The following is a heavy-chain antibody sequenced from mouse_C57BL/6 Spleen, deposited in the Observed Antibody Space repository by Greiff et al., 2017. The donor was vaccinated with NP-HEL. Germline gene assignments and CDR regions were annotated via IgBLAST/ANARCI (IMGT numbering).Heavy chain of an antibody. V-gene: IGHV1-18*01. CDR3: ARRGYDYDLFDY. CDR2: INTNNGGT. J-gene: IGHJ2*01. D-gene: IGHD2-4*01. Sequence: EVQLQQSGPELVKPGASVKIPCKASGYTFTDYNMDWVKQSHGKSLEWIGEINTNNGGTNYNQKFKGKATFTVDKSSSTAYMELRSLTSEDTAVYYCARRGYDYDLFDYWGQGTTLTVSS. CDR1: GYTFTDYN.